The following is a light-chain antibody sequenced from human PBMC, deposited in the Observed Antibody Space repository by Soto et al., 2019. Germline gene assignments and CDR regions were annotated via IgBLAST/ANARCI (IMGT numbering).Light chain of an antibody. CDR1: SSDVGGYNY. V-gene: IGLV2-14*01. CDR3: SSYTVTSITLYV. Sequence: QSALTQPASVSGSPGQSITIPCTGTSSDVGGYNYVSWYQQHPGKAPKLMIYEVNNRPSGVSSRFSGSKSGNTASLTISGLQAEDEADYYCSSYTVTSITLYVFGTGTKVTVL. J-gene: IGLJ1*01. CDR2: EVN.